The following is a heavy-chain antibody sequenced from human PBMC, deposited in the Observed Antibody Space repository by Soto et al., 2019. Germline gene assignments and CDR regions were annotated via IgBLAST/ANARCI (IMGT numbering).Heavy chain of an antibody. V-gene: IGHV3-21*01. CDR1: GFTFSSYS. CDR3: AKDPNPNSGSLNWFDP. J-gene: IGHJ5*02. CDR2: ISSSSSYI. Sequence: GGSLRLSCAASGFTFSSYSMNWVRQAPGKGLEWVSSISSSSSYIYYADSVKGRFTISRDNSMNTLYLQMNSLRAEDTAVYYCAKDPNPNSGSLNWFDPWGQGTLVTVS. D-gene: IGHD1-26*01.